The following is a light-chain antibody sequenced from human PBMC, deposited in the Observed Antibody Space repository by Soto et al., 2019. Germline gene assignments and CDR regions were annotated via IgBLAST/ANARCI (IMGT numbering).Light chain of an antibody. V-gene: IGKV3-11*01. Sequence: EIVITQSPSTLSVSPGERATLSCRASQSVTTHLAWFQQRPGQTPRLLIYDASNRATGIPDRFSGSGSGTDFTLTISSLDPEDFAVYYCQQRNNWPWTFGQGTKVDI. CDR3: QQRNNWPWT. CDR1: QSVTTH. J-gene: IGKJ1*01. CDR2: DAS.